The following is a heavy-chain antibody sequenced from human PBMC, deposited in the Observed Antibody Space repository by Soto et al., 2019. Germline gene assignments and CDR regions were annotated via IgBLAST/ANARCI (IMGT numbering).Heavy chain of an antibody. CDR2: ISYDGSNK. V-gene: IGHV3-30-3*01. D-gene: IGHD6-6*01. Sequence: GGSLRLSCAASGFTFSSYAMHWVRQAPGKGLEWVAVISYDGSNKYYADSVKGRFTISRDNSKNTLYLQMNSLRAEDTAVYYCARALWQPVRYYYYSGMDVWGQGTTVTVSS. CDR3: ARALWQPVRYYYYSGMDV. CDR1: GFTFSSYA. J-gene: IGHJ6*02.